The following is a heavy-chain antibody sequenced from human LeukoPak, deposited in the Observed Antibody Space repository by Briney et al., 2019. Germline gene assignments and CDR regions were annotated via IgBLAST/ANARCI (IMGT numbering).Heavy chain of an antibody. CDR2: IIPIFGTA. CDR1: GGTFSSYA. Sequence: GASVKVSCKASGGTFSSYAISWVLQAPGQGLEWMRRIIPIFGTANYAQKLQGRVTITTDESTSTAYMELSSLRPEDTAVYYCARDLVISSGWSDPFDYWGQGTLVTVSS. CDR3: ARDLVISSGWSDPFDY. D-gene: IGHD6-19*01. V-gene: IGHV1-69*05. J-gene: IGHJ4*02.